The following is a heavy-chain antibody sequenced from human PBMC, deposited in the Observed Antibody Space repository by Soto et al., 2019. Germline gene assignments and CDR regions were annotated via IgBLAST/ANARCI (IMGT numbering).Heavy chain of an antibody. CDR3: ARGEGTALVVPAASGRPDYYYGMDV. CDR1: GGTFSSYA. Sequence: QVQLVQSGAEVKKPGSSVKVSCKASGGTFSSYAISWVRQAPGQGLEWMGGIIPIFGTANYAQKFQGRVTITADESTSTAYMELSSLRSEDTAVYYCARGEGTALVVPAASGRPDYYYGMDVWGQGTTVTVSS. CDR2: IIPIFGTA. V-gene: IGHV1-69*01. D-gene: IGHD2-2*01. J-gene: IGHJ6*02.